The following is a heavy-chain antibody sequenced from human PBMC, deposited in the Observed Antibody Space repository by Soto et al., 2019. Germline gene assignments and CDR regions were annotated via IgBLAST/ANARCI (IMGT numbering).Heavy chain of an antibody. J-gene: IGHJ4*02. CDR2: INTSGGST. Sequence: QVQLVQSGAEVKKPGASVKVSCKASRYTLSSNYMVWVRQAPGQGLEWMGIINTSGGSTDYAQKFQGRLTMTRDTSTNTVYMELSSLRSEDTAVYYCASLEITGYWGQGTQVTVSS. D-gene: IGHD3-16*01. CDR1: RYTLSSNY. V-gene: IGHV1-46*01. CDR3: ASLEITGY.